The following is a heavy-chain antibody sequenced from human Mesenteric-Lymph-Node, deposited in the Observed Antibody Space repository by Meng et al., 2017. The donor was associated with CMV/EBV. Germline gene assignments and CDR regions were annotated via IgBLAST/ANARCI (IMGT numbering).Heavy chain of an antibody. Sequence: GESLKISCAASGFTFSSYTMNWVRQAPGKGLEWVSSISSSSYIYYADSVKGRFTISRDNAKNSLYLQMNSLRAEDTAVYYCARDRPTLGYCTSTTCPPDYYYGLDVWGQGTTVTVSS. D-gene: IGHD2-2*01. J-gene: IGHJ6*02. CDR2: ISSSSYI. V-gene: IGHV3-21*01. CDR1: GFTFSSYT. CDR3: ARDRPTLGYCTSTTCPPDYYYGLDV.